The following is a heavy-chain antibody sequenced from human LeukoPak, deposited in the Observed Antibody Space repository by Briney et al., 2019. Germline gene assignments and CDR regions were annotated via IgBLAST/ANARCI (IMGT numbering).Heavy chain of an antibody. Sequence: QPGGSLRLSCAASGFTFSSYAMHWVRQAPGKGLEWVAVISYDGSNKYYADSVKGRFTISRDNSKNTLYLQMNSLRAEDTAVYYCAKGGDYYGSGSYSGVDVWGQGTTVTVSS. D-gene: IGHD3-10*01. CDR1: GFTFSSYA. V-gene: IGHV3-30*04. CDR3: AKGGDYYGSGSYSGVDV. CDR2: ISYDGSNK. J-gene: IGHJ6*02.